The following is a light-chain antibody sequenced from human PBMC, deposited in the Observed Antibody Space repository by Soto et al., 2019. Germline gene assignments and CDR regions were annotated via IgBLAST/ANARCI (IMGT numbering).Light chain of an antibody. V-gene: IGKV1-5*01. CDR1: QTISSW. CDR2: DAS. J-gene: IGKJ1*01. CDR3: QQSYSTPWT. Sequence: DIQMTQSPSTLSGSVGDRVTITCRASQTISSWLAWYQQKPGKAPNLLIYDASSLESGVPSRFSGSGSGTDFTLTISSLQPEDFATYYCQQSYSTPWTFGQGTKVDIK.